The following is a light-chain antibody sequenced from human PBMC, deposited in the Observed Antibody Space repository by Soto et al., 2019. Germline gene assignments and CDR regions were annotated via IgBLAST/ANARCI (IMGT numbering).Light chain of an antibody. V-gene: IGKV3-20*01. J-gene: IGKJ3*01. Sequence: EIVFTQSPGTLSLSPGERATLSCRASQSVSSSYLAWYQQKPGQAPRLLIYGASSRATGIPDRFSGSGSGTDFTLTISRLEPEDFAVYYCQQFGTSSLVTFGPGTKVDIK. CDR1: QSVSSSY. CDR2: GAS. CDR3: QQFGTSSLVT.